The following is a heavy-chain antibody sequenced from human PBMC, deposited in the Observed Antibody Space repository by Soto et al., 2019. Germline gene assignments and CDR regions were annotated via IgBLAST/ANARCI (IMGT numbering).Heavy chain of an antibody. CDR2: ISYDGSNK. Sequence: TGGSLRLSCAASGFTFSSYAMHWVRQAPGKGLEWVAVISYDGSNKYYADSVKGRFTIPRDNSKNTLYLQMNSLRAEDTAVYYCARGFIVHSSSWLRDWGQGTLVTVSS. D-gene: IGHD6-13*01. V-gene: IGHV3-30-3*01. J-gene: IGHJ4*02. CDR3: ARGFIVHSSSWLRD. CDR1: GFTFSSYA.